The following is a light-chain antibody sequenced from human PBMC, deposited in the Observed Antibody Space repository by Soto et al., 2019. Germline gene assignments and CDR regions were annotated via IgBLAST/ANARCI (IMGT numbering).Light chain of an antibody. CDR1: QAISDN. CDR3: QQYGSSPWA. Sequence: EIGLTQSPATLSVSPGEIATLFCGASQAISDNLAWYQHKPGQPPRLLIYGASSRATGIPDRFSGSGSGTDFTLTISRLEPEDFAVYYCQQYGSSPWAFGQGTKVDIK. J-gene: IGKJ1*01. V-gene: IGKV3-20*01. CDR2: GAS.